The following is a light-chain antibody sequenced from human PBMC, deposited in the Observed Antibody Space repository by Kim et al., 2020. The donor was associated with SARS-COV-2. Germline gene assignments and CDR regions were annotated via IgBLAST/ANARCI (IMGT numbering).Light chain of an antibody. CDR1: SSDVGGYNS. CDR2: QVS. V-gene: IGLV2-8*01. Sequence: QSGTISCTGTSSDVGGYNSFSWYQQHPGKAPKLMIYQVSERPSGVPDRFSGSKSGNTASLTGSGLQAEDEADYYCSSYTGTDNPFVFGTGTKVTVL. J-gene: IGLJ1*01. CDR3: SSYTGTDNPFV.